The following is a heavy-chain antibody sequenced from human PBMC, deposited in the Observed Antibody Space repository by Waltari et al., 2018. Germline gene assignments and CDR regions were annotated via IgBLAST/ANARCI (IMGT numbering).Heavy chain of an antibody. Sequence: EVQLVESGGGLVEPGGSMSLSCAVYGFTLGAEYIDWVRHARGKGLEWVGRSRNKVNSYTTEYAASVRGRFTISRDDSKNSLYLQMNSLKTEDSAVYYCASSYGTSPALFDYWGQGTLVTVSS. CDR2: SRNKVNSYTT. D-gene: IGHD4-17*01. V-gene: IGHV3-72*01. CDR3: ASSYGTSPALFDY. CDR1: GFTLGAEY. J-gene: IGHJ4*02.